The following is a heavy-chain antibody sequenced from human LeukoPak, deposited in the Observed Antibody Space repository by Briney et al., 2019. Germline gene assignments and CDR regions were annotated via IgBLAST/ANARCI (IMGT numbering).Heavy chain of an antibody. J-gene: IGHJ4*02. CDR2: IRYDGSNK. D-gene: IGHD6-13*01. CDR3: AKPYSSSWYFADK. V-gene: IGHV3-30*02. Sequence: PGGSLRLSCAASGFTFSSYGMHWVRQAPGKGLEWVAFIRYDGSNKYYADSVKGRFTISRDNSKNTLYLQMNSLRAEDTAVYYCAKPYSSSWYFADKWGQGTLVTVSS. CDR1: GFTFSSYG.